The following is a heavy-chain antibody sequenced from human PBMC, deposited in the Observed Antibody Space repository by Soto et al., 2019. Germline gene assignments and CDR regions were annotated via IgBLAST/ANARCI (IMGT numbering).Heavy chain of an antibody. J-gene: IGHJ6*02. CDR1: VYTVSRYG. V-gene: IGHV1-18*01. CDR3: AKNGQPPYYYYGMDV. D-gene: IGHD2-8*01. Sequence: QGQLVQSGPEAKKPGASVKVSCKASVYTVSRYGISWVRQAPGQGLEWMGWISGYNGDTKYAQKVQGRVTMTIDTSTYTAYMELRSLTADDKAIYYCAKNGQPPYYYYGMDVWGQGTTVTVSS. CDR2: ISGYNGDT.